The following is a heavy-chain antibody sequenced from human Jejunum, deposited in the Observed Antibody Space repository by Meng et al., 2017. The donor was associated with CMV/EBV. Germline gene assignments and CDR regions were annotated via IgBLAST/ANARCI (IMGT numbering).Heavy chain of an antibody. CDR1: GFTFTDYA. Sequence: SGFTFTDYAMCWVRHVPGKGLEWVSYISIVGTYPYSADSVKVRFPISRDNTGNTLHLQMDSLRAEDTAVYFCAREVSRRAGVDVWGQGTTGTVSS. J-gene: IGHJ6*02. CDR2: ISIVGTYP. CDR3: AREVSRRAGVDV. D-gene: IGHD3-10*01. V-gene: IGHV3-11*06.